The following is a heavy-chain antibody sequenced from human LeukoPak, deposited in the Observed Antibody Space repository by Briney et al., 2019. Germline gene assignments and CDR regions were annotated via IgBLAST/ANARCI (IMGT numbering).Heavy chain of an antibody. CDR2: INGSGGST. D-gene: IGHD1-26*01. V-gene: IGHV3-23*01. J-gene: IGHJ4*02. Sequence: GGSLRLSCAASGFTFSSYAMSRVRLAPGKGLEWVSAINGSGGSTYYADSVKGRFTISRDNSKNTLYLQMNSLRAEDTAVYYCAKGRRSWELPTSFNYWGQGTLVTVSS. CDR1: GFTFSSYA. CDR3: AKGRRSWELPTSFNY.